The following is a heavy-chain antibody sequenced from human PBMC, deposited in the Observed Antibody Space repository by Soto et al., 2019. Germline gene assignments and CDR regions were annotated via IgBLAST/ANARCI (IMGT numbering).Heavy chain of an antibody. CDR3: ARRLQWLDY. CDR2: IDHSGNT. Sequence: QVQLQQWGAGLSKPSETLSLTCAVYGGSLSGYYWSWIRQSPGKGLEWIGEIDHSGNTNYNPSLKSRVTISGDTSKNQVSLTLSSVTAADTAVYYYARRLQWLDYWGQGTLVTVSS. CDR1: GGSLSGYY. D-gene: IGHD6-19*01. V-gene: IGHV4-34*01. J-gene: IGHJ4*02.